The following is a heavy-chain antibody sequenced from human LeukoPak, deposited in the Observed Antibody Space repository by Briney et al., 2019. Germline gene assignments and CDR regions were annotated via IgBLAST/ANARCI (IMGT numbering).Heavy chain of an antibody. J-gene: IGHJ4*02. CDR3: ARDATTVTTIIDY. CDR1: GDSISTYY. CDR2: ISNSGSA. V-gene: IGHV4-4*07. Sequence: SETLSLTCTVSGDSISTYYWSWIRQPAGKGLEWIGRISNSGSASYNPSPKSRVTMSLDTSKNQFSLKLSSVTAADTAVYYCARDATTVTTIIDYWGQGTLVTVSS. D-gene: IGHD4-17*01.